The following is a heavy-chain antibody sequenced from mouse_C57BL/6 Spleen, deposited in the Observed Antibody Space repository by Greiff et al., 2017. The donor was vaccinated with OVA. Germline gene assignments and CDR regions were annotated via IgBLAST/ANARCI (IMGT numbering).Heavy chain of an antibody. Sequence: EVKLVESGPGLVKPSQSLSLTCSVTGYSITSGYYWNWIRQFPGNKLEWMGYISYDGSNNYNPSLKNRISITRDTSKNQFFLKLNSVTTEDTATYYCATWDGNYWGQGTTLTVSS. CDR3: ATWDGNY. J-gene: IGHJ2*01. CDR2: ISYDGSN. D-gene: IGHD4-1*01. CDR1: GYSITSGYY. V-gene: IGHV3-6*01.